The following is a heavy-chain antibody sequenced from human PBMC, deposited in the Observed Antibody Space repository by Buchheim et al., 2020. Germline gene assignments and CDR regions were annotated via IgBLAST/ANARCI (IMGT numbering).Heavy chain of an antibody. CDR2: IYYSGST. Sequence: QVQLQESGPGLVKPSETLSLTCTVSGGSISTYYWSWIRQPPGKGLEWIGYIYYSGSTNYNPSLKSRVTISVDTSKNQFSLKLSSVTAADTAVYYCARGCSGGSCSFYYYYGMDVWGQGTT. D-gene: IGHD2-15*01. CDR3: ARGCSGGSCSFYYYYGMDV. CDR1: GGSISTYY. V-gene: IGHV4-59*01. J-gene: IGHJ6*02.